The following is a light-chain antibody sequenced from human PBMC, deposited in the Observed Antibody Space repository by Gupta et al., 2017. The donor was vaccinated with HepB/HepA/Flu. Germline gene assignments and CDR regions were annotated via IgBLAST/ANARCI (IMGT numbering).Light chain of an antibody. CDR1: SSNIGRSN. V-gene: IGLV1-44*01. Sequence: QSVLTQPPSASGTPGQRVTISLSGSSSNIGRSNVNWYQQLPGTAPKLLIYINDRRPSGVPDRFSGSKSGTSASLAISGLQSEDEADYYCAAWDGSLNGVVFGGGTKLTVL. J-gene: IGLJ2*01. CDR2: IND. CDR3: AAWDGSLNGVV.